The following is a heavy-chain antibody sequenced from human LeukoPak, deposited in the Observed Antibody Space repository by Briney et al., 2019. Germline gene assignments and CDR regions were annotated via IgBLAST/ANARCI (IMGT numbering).Heavy chain of an antibody. D-gene: IGHD3-22*01. CDR2: IYSGGST. J-gene: IGHJ4*02. V-gene: IGHV3-66*02. CDR3: ARGIHYYDSSGSAAFDY. Sequence: GGSLRLSCAASGFTVSSNYMSWVRQAPGKGLEWVSVIYSGGSTYYADSVKGRFTISRDNSKNALYLQMNSLRAEDTAVYYCARGIHYYDSSGSAAFDYWGQGTLVTVSS. CDR1: GFTVSSNY.